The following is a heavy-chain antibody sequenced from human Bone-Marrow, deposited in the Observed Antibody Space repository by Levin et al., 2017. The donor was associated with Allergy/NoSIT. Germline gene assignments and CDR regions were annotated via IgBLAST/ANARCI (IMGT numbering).Heavy chain of an antibody. J-gene: IGHJ6*02. V-gene: IGHV1-69*13. CDR3: ARDGPNIVVVPAAIGGYSYGYRSDPSPKRHPETYGMDV. Sequence: ASVKVSCKASGGTFSSYAISWVRQAPGQGLEWMGGIIPIFGTANYAQKFQGRVTITADESTSTAYMELSSLRSEDTAVYYCARDGPNIVVVPAAIGGYSYGYRSDPSPKRHPETYGMDVWGQGTTVTVSS. CDR2: IIPIFGTA. CDR1: GGTFSSYA. D-gene: IGHD2-2*02.